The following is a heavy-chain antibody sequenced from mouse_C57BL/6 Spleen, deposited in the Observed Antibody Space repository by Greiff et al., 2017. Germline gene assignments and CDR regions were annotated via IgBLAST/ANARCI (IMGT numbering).Heavy chain of an antibody. D-gene: IGHD3-2*02. CDR1: GYTFTSYW. J-gene: IGHJ2*01. CDR3: ALDSSCFDY. CDR2: IDPSDSYT. V-gene: IGHV1-50*01. Sequence: QVQLQQPGAELVKPGASVKLSCKASGYTFTSYWMQWVKQRPGQGLEWIGEIDPSDSYTNYNQKFKGKATLHVDTSSSTAYMQLSSLTSEDSAVYYCALDSSCFDYWGQGTTLTVSS.